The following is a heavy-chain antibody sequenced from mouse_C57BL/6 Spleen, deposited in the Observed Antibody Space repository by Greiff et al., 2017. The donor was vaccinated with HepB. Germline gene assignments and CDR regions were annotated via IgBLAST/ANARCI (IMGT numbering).Heavy chain of an antibody. Sequence: QVQLQQSGPELVKPGASVKISCKASGYALSSSWMNWVKQRPGKGLEWIGRIYPGDGDTNYNGKFKGKATLTADKSSSTAYMQLSSLTSEDSAVYFCARRTSSVYYFDYWGQGTTLTVSS. CDR3: ARRTSSVYYFDY. CDR2: IYPGDGDT. CDR1: GYALSSSW. J-gene: IGHJ2*01. V-gene: IGHV1-82*01. D-gene: IGHD1-1*01.